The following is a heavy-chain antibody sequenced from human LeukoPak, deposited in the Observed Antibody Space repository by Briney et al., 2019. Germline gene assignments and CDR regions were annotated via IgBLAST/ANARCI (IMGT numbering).Heavy chain of an antibody. J-gene: IGHJ6*02. CDR1: GFTFSSYE. CDR3: ARRPFSDYYYGMDV. D-gene: IGHD3-16*01. V-gene: IGHV3-48*03. CDR2: ISSSGSTI. Sequence: GGSLRLSCAASGFTFSSYEMNWVRQAPGKGLEWVSYISSSGSTIYYADSVKGRFTISRDNAKNSLHLQMNSLRAEDTAVYYCARRPFSDYYYGMDVWGQGTTVTVSS.